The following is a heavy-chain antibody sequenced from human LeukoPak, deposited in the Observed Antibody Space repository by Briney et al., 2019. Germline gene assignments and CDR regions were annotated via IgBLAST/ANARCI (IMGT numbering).Heavy chain of an antibody. D-gene: IGHD6-19*01. CDR1: GYTFTSYG. V-gene: IGHV1-18*01. CDR3: GRDPGSFLSSSGWLNWFDP. Sequence: PRASVKVSCKASGYTFTSYGISWVRQAPGQGLEWMGWISGYNGNTKYAQKFQGRVTMTTDTSTSTAYMQLRSLRSDDTAVYYCGRDPGSFLSSSGWLNWFDPWGQGTLVTVSS. J-gene: IGHJ5*02. CDR2: ISGYNGNT.